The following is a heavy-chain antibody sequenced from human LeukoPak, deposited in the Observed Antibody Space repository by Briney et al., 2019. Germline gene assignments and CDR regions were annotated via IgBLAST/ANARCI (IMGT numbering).Heavy chain of an antibody. CDR2: IYHSGST. D-gene: IGHD6-19*01. CDR1: GGSISSSNW. J-gene: IGHJ4*02. Sequence: SETLSLTCAVSGGSISSSNWWSWVRQPPGKGLEWIGEIYHSGSTNYNPSLKSRVTISVDKSKNQFSLQLNSVTPEDTAVYYCARDTPTEPVSGWYYFDYWGQGTLVTVSS. CDR3: ARDTPTEPVSGWYYFDY. V-gene: IGHV4-4*02.